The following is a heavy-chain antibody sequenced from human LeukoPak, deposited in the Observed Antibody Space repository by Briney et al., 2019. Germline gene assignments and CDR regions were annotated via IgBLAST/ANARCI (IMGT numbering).Heavy chain of an antibody. CDR2: IIPILGIA. CDR3: ARNYYDSSGYENWFDP. CDR1: GGTFSSYA. J-gene: IGHJ5*02. V-gene: IGHV1-69*04. Sequence: GSSVTVSCKASGGTFSSYAISWVPQAPGQGLEWMGRIIPILGIANYAQKFQGRVTITADKSTSTAYMELSSLRSEDTAVYYCARNYYDSSGYENWFDPWGQGTLVTVSS. D-gene: IGHD3-22*01.